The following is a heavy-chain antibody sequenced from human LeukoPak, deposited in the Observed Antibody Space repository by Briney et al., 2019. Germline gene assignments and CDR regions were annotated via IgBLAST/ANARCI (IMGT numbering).Heavy chain of an antibody. J-gene: IGHJ6*03. V-gene: IGHV1-2*02. D-gene: IGHD3-9*01. CDR3: ARNDILTGPYYYYMDV. CDR1: GYTFTGYY. Sequence: ASVKVSCKASGYTFTGYYMHWVRQAPGQGLEWMGWINPNSGGTNYAQKFQGRVTMTRDTSISTAYMELSRLRSDDTAVYYCARNDILTGPYYYYMDVWGKGTTVTISS. CDR2: INPNSGGT.